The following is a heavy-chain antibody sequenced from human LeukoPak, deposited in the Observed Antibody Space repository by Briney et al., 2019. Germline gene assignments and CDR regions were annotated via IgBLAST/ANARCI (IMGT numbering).Heavy chain of an antibody. J-gene: IGHJ3*02. V-gene: IGHV4-31*03. Sequence: PAQTLSLTCTVSGGTISSDGYYWSWLPHHPGKGLVWIRYIYYSGTTYSGPALKNRVTIAEDTSTNPLSMRLSSVTVADTAVYYCARVAPIVNDYYDASGYYDAFDSWGQGTMVTVSS. CDR2: IYYSGTT. CDR3: ARVAPIVNDYYDASGYYDAFDS. D-gene: IGHD3-22*01. CDR1: GGTISSDGYY.